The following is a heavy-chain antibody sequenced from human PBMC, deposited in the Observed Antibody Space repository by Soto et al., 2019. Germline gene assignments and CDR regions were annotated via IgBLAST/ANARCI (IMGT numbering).Heavy chain of an antibody. CDR2: IYPGDSDT. V-gene: IGHV5-51*01. D-gene: IGHD5-12*01. Sequence: GESLKISCKGSGYSFTSYWIGWVRQMPGKGLEWMGIIYPGDSDTRYSPSFQGQVTISADKSISTAYLQWSSLKASDTAMYYCAILAYSGYPSPPPDYYYGMDVWGQGTTVTV. J-gene: IGHJ6*02. CDR3: AILAYSGYPSPPPDYYYGMDV. CDR1: GYSFTSYW.